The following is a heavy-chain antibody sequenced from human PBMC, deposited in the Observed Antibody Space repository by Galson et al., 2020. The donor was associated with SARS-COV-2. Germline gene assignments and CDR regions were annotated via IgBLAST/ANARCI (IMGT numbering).Heavy chain of an antibody. CDR1: GGSISSGSYY. V-gene: IGHV4-61*02. D-gene: IGHD1-26*01. J-gene: IGHJ6*03. CDR3: AREIILRQGIGRGHYYYYMNV. CDR2: IYASGTT. Sequence: SEPLSLTCTVSGGSISSGSYYWSWIRQPAGKGLEWIGRIYASGTTNYNPPLKSRVTISVDTSNNQFSLKLTSVTAADTAVYYCAREIILRQGIGRGHYYYYMNVWGKGTTVTVSS.